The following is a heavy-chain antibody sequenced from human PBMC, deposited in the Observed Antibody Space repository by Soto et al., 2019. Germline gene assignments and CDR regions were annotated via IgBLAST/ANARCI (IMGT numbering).Heavy chain of an antibody. CDR3: ARGARSMVLGVIIAGYYYYYMDV. CDR1: GDSVSSNSAA. CDR2: TYYRSKRDN. V-gene: IGHV6-1*01. J-gene: IGHJ6*03. Sequence: QVPLQQSGPGLVKPSQTLSLTCAISGDSVSSNSAAWNWIRQSPSRGLKWLGRTYYRSKRDNDYSLSVKSRLPLHPDAPKLQFALQLHSVAPEDTAVYYCARGARSMVLGVIIAGYYYYYMDVWGKGTTVPVSS. D-gene: IGHD3-10*01.